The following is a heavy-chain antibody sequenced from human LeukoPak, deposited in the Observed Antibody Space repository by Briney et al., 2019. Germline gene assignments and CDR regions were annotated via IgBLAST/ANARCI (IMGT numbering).Heavy chain of an antibody. V-gene: IGHV3-30*04. J-gene: IGHJ5*01. CDR3: ARTHGERITLVRGVTNWFDS. D-gene: IGHD3-10*01. CDR2: ISHDGSYK. CDR1: GFTLSTYA. Sequence: GGSLRLSCAASGFTLSTYAMHWVRQAPGKGLEWVAVISHDGSYKYYADSVKGRFTISRDNSKNTLYLRMNSLRVEDTAVYYCARTHGERITLVRGVTNWFDSWGQGTLVTVSS.